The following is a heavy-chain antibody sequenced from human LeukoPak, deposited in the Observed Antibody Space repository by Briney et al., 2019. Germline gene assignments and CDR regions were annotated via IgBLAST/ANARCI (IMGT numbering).Heavy chain of an antibody. CDR2: ISSSSSYI. D-gene: IGHD3-9*01. J-gene: IGHJ5*02. CDR3: LTGYNHAVDWFDP. Sequence: PGGSLRLSCAASGFTFSDYSMNWVRQAPGKGLEWVSSISSSSSYIFYADSVRGRFSISRDNAKNSLYLQMNSLRAEDTAVYYCLTGYNHAVDWFDPWGQGTLVTVSS. CDR1: GFTFSDYS. V-gene: IGHV3-21*01.